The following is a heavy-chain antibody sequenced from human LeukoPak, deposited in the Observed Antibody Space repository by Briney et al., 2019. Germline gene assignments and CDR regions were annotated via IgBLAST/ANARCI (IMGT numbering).Heavy chain of an antibody. Sequence: SETLSLTCTVSGGSISGYYWSWIRQPPGKGLEWIGYIHYSGSTNYNPSLKSRVTISVDTSKNQFSLKVSSVTAADTAVYYCARTMVRGYPTRPNYWFDPWGQGTLVTVSS. CDR1: GGSISGYY. CDR2: IHYSGST. D-gene: IGHD3-10*01. CDR3: ARTMVRGYPTRPNYWFDP. J-gene: IGHJ5*02. V-gene: IGHV4-59*01.